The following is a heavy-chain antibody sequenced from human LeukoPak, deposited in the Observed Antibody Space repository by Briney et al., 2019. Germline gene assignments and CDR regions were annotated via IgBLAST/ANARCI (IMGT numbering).Heavy chain of an antibody. CDR2: ISGSGDIT. V-gene: IGHV3-23*01. CDR1: GFTFSSYA. Sequence: GGSLRLSCAASGFTFSSYAMSWVRQAPGKGLEWVSAISGSGDITQYADSVKGRFTISRDNSKNTLYVQMNSLRAEDTAIYYCAKGPPLDYWGQGTLVTVSS. CDR3: AKGPPLDY. J-gene: IGHJ4*02.